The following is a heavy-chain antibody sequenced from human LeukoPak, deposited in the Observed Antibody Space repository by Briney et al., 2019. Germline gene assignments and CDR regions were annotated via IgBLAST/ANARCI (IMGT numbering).Heavy chain of an antibody. D-gene: IGHD6-6*01. CDR1: GFTFSDYY. V-gene: IGHV3-74*01. CDR2: ISPTGSTT. Sequence: GGSLRLSCAASGFTFSDYYMSWARQLPGKGLVWVSRISPTGSTTSYADSVKGRFTVSRDNAKNTLYLQVNNLRAEDTAVYYCARGPNSNWSGLDFWGQGTLLTVSS. J-gene: IGHJ4*02. CDR3: ARGPNSNWSGLDF.